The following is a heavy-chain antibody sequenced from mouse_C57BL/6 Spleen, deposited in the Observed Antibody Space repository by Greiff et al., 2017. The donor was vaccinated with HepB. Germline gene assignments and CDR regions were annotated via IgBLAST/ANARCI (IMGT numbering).Heavy chain of an antibody. J-gene: IGHJ4*01. Sequence: EVKLMESGGGLVKPGGSLKLSCAASGFTFSDYGMQWVRQATEKGLEWVAYISSGSSTIYYADTVKGLVTISRDNAKNTLFLQMTSLRSEDTAMYYCARVFYGSSYYYAMDYWGQGTSVTVSS. CDR2: ISSGSSTI. V-gene: IGHV5-17*01. CDR1: GFTFSDYG. CDR3: ARVFYGSSYYYAMDY. D-gene: IGHD1-1*01.